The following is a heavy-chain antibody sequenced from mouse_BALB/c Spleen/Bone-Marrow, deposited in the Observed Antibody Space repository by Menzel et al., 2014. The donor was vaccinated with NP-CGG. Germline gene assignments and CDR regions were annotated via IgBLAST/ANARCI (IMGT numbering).Heavy chain of an antibody. Sequence: VQLQQSGAELAKPGDSVKMSCKASGYTFTSYWMHWVKRRPGQGLEWIGYINPSTGYTEYNQKFKDKATLTADKSSSTAYMQLSSLTSEDSAVYYCARSPHYYDLDYWGQGTTLTVSS. CDR1: GYTFTSYW. D-gene: IGHD1-2*01. V-gene: IGHV1-7*01. CDR3: ARSPHYYDLDY. CDR2: INPSTGYT. J-gene: IGHJ2*01.